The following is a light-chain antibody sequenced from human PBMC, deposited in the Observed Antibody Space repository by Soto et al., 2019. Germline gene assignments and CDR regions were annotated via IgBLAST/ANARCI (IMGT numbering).Light chain of an antibody. CDR3: QHWHDYSWT. CDR1: QSTSIW. Sequence: DIHMTQSPSTLSASVGDRVTITCRASQSTSIWLAWYQQKPGKAPNLLIYKTSSLETGVPSRFSGSGSGTEFTLTISSLQPYDFATYYCQHWHDYSWTWGQGTKVEVK. CDR2: KTS. V-gene: IGKV1-5*03. J-gene: IGKJ1*01.